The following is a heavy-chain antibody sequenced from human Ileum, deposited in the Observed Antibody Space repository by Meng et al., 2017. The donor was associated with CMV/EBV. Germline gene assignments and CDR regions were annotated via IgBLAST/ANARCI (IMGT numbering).Heavy chain of an antibody. CDR3: ARGAYYYDSSGYWVAFDY. CDR2: IYYTGST. Sequence: INSAGHYWTWIRQHPVKGLEWIGYIYYTGSTYYNPSLKSRVSISVDTSKNQFSLKLSSVTAADTAVYYCARGAYYYDSSGYWVAFDYWGQGTLVTVSS. CDR1: INSAGHY. V-gene: IGHV4-30-4*05. J-gene: IGHJ4*02. D-gene: IGHD3-22*01.